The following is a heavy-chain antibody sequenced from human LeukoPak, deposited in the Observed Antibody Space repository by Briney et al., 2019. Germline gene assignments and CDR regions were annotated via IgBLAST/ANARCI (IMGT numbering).Heavy chain of an antibody. V-gene: IGHV3-21*01. J-gene: IGHJ4*02. CDR1: GFTFSSYS. CDR2: ISSSSSYI. CDR3: ARSLSYDSSGYPYHFDY. Sequence: GGSLRLSCAASGFTFSSYSMNWVRQAPGKGLDWVSSISSSSSYIYYADSVKGRFTISRDNAKNSLYLQMNSLRAEDTAVYYCARSLSYDSSGYPYHFDYWGQGTLVTVSS. D-gene: IGHD3-22*01.